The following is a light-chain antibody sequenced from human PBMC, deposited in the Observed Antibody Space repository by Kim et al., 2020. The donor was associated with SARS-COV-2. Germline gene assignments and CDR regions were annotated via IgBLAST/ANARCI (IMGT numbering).Light chain of an antibody. CDR1: NNGSKV. CDR3: QVRDNKSDLPYV. J-gene: IGLJ1*01. Sequence: TARLAWTGSNNGSKVVHGYQQESSQAPRLGVYDNYDRAAGMRERFAGSNSGNTAQPTISRVEAGDGADYYCQVRDNKSDLPYVFGTGTKVTVL. V-gene: IGLV3-21*02. CDR2: DNY.